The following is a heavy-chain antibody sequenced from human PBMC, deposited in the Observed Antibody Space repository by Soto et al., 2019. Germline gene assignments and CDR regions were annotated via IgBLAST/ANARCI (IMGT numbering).Heavy chain of an antibody. CDR1: GFTFSSYA. Sequence: GGSLRLSCAASGFTFSSYAMHWVRQAPGKGLEWVAVISYDGSNKYYADSVKGRFTISRDNSKNTLYLQMNSLRAEDTAVYYCARAEPWGTGTTGWFDPWGQGTLVTVSS. D-gene: IGHD1-7*01. V-gene: IGHV3-30-3*01. CDR2: ISYDGSNK. CDR3: ARAEPWGTGTTGWFDP. J-gene: IGHJ5*02.